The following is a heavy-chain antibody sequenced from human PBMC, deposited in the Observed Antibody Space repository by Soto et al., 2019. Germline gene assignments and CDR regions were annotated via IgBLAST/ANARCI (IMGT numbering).Heavy chain of an antibody. Sequence: EVQLVESGGGLVQPGGSLRLSCAASGFSLSSRWMHWVRQIPGKGRMWVSRIKSDGSSTSYADSVKGRFSISRDNAKNTVYLQMNSLRAEETALYYCVRDQDTYGQAVFDSWGQGTLVTVSS. CDR2: IKSDGSST. CDR3: VRDQDTYGQAVFDS. D-gene: IGHD2-15*01. V-gene: IGHV3-74*01. CDR1: GFSLSSRW. J-gene: IGHJ4*02.